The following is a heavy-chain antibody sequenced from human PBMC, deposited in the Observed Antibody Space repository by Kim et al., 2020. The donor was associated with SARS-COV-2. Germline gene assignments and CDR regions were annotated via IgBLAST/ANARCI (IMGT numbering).Heavy chain of an antibody. J-gene: IGHJ5*02. CDR2: IFEDGNRK. Sequence: GGSLRLSCAASGFTFSHYGMHWVRQAPGKGLEWVAHIFEDGNRKYYADSEKGRFTISRDNSKNTQFLQISNLRTDDTVLYYCVKRRDFNGRPGGSWGQGTLDILSS. CDR1: GFTFSHYG. V-gene: IGHV3-33*03. D-gene: IGHD3-16*01. CDR3: VKRRDFNGRPGGS.